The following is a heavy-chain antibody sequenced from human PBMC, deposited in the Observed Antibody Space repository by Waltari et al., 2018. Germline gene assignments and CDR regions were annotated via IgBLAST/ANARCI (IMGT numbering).Heavy chain of an antibody. D-gene: IGHD6-13*01. J-gene: IGHJ5*02. V-gene: IGHV4-38-2*01. CDR1: GYSISSGYY. CDR2: IYHSGST. Sequence: QVQLQESVPGLVKPSETLSLTCAVSGYSISSGYYWGWIRQPPGKGLEWIGSIYHSGSTYYNPSLKSRVTISVDTSKNQFSLKLSSVTAADTAVYYCADLSDSSSSGGGTWFDPWGQGTLVTVSS. CDR3: ADLSDSSSSGGGTWFDP.